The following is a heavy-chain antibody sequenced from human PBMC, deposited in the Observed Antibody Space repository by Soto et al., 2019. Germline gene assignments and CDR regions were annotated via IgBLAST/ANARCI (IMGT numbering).Heavy chain of an antibody. Sequence: PSETLSLTCTVSGGSISSGGYYWSWIRQHPGKGLEWIGYIYYSGSTYYNPSLKSRVTISVDTSKNQFSLKLSSVTAADTAVYYFARDMSVEDYYYGMDVWGQGTTVTVSS. J-gene: IGHJ6*02. CDR3: ARDMSVEDYYYGMDV. V-gene: IGHV4-31*03. D-gene: IGHD1-1*01. CDR2: IYYSGST. CDR1: GGSISSGGYY.